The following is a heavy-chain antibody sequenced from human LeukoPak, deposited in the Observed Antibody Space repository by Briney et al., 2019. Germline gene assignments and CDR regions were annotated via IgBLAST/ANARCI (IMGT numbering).Heavy chain of an antibody. CDR1: GFTFSNAW. CDR2: IKSKTDGGTT. D-gene: IGHD1-1*01. Sequence: GGSLRLSCAASGFTFSNAWMSWVRQAPGKGLEWVGRIKSKTDGGTTDYAAPVKGRFTISRDDSKNTLYLQMNSLKTEDTAVYYCARGAHSGNWKSYYYYYMDVWGKGTTVTVSS. V-gene: IGHV3-15*01. J-gene: IGHJ6*03. CDR3: ARGAHSGNWKSYYYYYMDV.